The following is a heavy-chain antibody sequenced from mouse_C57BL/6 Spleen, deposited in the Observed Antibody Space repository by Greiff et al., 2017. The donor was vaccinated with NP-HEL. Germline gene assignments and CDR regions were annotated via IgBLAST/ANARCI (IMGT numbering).Heavy chain of an antibody. CDR1: GYTFTDYY. J-gene: IGHJ4*01. D-gene: IGHD2-1*01. Sequence: VQLQQPGPELVKPGASVKLSCKASGYTFTDYYMHWVKQSPGQSLEWIGYINPNNGGTSYNQKFKGKATLTVNKSSSTAYMQLRSLTSEDSAVYYSAISGHYYGNFYYAKDYWGQGTSVTVST. V-gene: IGHV1-22*01. CDR3: AISGHYYGNFYYAKDY. CDR2: INPNNGGT.